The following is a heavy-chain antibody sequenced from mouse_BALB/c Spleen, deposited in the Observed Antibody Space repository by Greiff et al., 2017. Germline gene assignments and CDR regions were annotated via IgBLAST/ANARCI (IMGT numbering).Heavy chain of an antibody. D-gene: IGHD1-1*01. V-gene: IGHV1-9*01. CDR3: ARLTTVDYYAMDY. CDR1: GYTFSSYW. CDR2: ILPGSGST. Sequence: VQLQQSGAELMKPGASVKISCKATGYTFSSYWIEWVKQRPGHGLEWIGEILPGSGSTNYNEKFKGKATFTADTSSNTANMQLSSLTSEDSAVYDCARLTTVDYYAMDYWGQGTSVTVSS. J-gene: IGHJ4*01.